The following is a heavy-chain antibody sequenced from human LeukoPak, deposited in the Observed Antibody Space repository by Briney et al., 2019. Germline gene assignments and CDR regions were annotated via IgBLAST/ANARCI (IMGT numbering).Heavy chain of an antibody. V-gene: IGHV1-69*13. D-gene: IGHD2-15*01. CDR3: ARVPLGYCSGGSCYFGDY. CDR2: IIPIFGTA. J-gene: IGHJ4*02. CDR1: GGTFSSYA. Sequence: GASVKVSCKASGGTFSSYAISWVRQAPGQGLEWMGGIIPIFGTANYAQKFQGRVTITADESTSTAYMELSSLRSEDTAVYYCARVPLGYCSGGSCYFGDYWGQGTLVTVSS.